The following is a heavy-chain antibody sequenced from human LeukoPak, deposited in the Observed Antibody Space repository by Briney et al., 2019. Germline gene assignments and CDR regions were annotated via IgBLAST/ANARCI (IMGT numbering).Heavy chain of an antibody. CDR3: ARDVNRDYLRERWFDP. V-gene: IGHV4-59*02. J-gene: IGHJ5*02. CDR1: GGSVSSYY. Sequence: PSETLSLTCTVSGGSVSSYYWSWIRQPPGKGLEWIGHIYYSGSTSYNPSLKSRVTISVDTSKNQFSLKLSSVTAADTAVYYCARDVNRDYLRERWFDPWGQGTLVTVSS. D-gene: IGHD1-7*01. CDR2: IYYSGST.